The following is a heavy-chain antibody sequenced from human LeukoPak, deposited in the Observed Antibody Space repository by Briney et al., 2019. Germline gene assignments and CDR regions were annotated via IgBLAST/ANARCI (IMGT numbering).Heavy chain of an antibody. J-gene: IGHJ4*02. Sequence: GGSLRLSCAASGFTFSSYAMSWVRQAPGKGLEWVSAISGSGGSTYYADSVKGRFTISRDNSKNTLYLQMNSLRAEDTAVYYCARAHSSGWYWIGFDWGQGTLVTVSS. CDR3: ARAHSSGWYWIGFD. D-gene: IGHD6-19*01. CDR2: ISGSGGST. CDR1: GFTFSSYA. V-gene: IGHV3-23*01.